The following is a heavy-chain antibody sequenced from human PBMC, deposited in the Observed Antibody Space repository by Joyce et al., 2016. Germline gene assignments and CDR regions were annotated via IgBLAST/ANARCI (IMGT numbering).Heavy chain of an antibody. CDR3: AREPAFDFDH. V-gene: IGHV3-30-3*01. CDR2: ISYDGINT. D-gene: IGHD1-14*01. CDR1: GFSFRTYA. Sequence: QVQLVESGGGVVQPGRSLRLSCAASGFSFRTYAMHWVRQAPGKGLEWVAVISYDGINTYYADSVKGRFTISRDNSKNTLYLQMNSLRPEDTAVYYCAREPAFDFDHWGQGTLVTVSS. J-gene: IGHJ4*02.